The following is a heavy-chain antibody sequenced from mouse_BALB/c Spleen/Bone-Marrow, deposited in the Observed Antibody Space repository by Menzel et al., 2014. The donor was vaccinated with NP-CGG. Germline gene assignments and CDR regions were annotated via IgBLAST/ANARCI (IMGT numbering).Heavy chain of an antibody. J-gene: IGHJ1*01. CDR3: ARGEGYDGWYFDV. V-gene: IGHV1-67*01. D-gene: IGHD2-2*01. CDR2: ISTYSGNT. CDR1: GYTFTDYA. Sequence: VKLMESGPELVRPGVSVKISCKGSGYTFTDYAMHWVKQSHAKSLEWIGVISTYSGNTNYNQKFKGRATMTVDKSSSTAYMELARLTSEDSAIYYWARGEGYDGWYFDVWGAGTTVTVSS.